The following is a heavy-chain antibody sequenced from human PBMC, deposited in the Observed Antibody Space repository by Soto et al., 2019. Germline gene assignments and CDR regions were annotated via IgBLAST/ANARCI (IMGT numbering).Heavy chain of an antibody. CDR2: ISSTTNYI. V-gene: IGHV3-21*06. J-gene: IGHJ4*02. CDR1: GFTFTRYS. CDR3: ARESEDLTSNFDY. Sequence: LRLSCAASGFTFTRYSMNWVRQAPGKGLEWVSSISSTTNYIYYGDSMKGRFTISRDNAKNSLYLEMNSLRAEDTAVYYCARESEDLTSNFDYWGQGTLVTGSS.